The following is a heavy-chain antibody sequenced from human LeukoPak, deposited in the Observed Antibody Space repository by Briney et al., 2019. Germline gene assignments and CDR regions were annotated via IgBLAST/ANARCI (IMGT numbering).Heavy chain of an antibody. CDR2: KSAYNGNT. CDR3: ARDWDRSGWNDY. J-gene: IGHJ4*02. V-gene: IGHV1-18*01. CDR1: RYTFTTYV. D-gene: IGHD6-19*01. Sequence: ASVNVSCKASRYTFTTYVIRSVRQAPGQEREWMGWKSAYNGNTNCSEKIQGRVTMPTDTSTNKAYMELRSLRSDDTAVYYCARDWDRSGWNDYWGQGTLVTVSS.